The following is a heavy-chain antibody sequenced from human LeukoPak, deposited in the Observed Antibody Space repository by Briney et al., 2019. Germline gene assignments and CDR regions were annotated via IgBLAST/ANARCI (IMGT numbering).Heavy chain of an antibody. CDR3: AGGKGHYDILTGYHPPHY. CDR1: GGSISSSNW. D-gene: IGHD3-9*01. J-gene: IGHJ4*02. V-gene: IGHV4-4*02. CDR2: IYHSGST. Sequence: SGTLSLTCAVSGGSISSSNWWSWFRQPPGKGLEWIGEIYHSGSTNYNPSLKSRVTISVDKSKNQFSLKLSSVTAADTAVYYCAGGKGHYDILTGYHPPHYWGQGTLVTVSS.